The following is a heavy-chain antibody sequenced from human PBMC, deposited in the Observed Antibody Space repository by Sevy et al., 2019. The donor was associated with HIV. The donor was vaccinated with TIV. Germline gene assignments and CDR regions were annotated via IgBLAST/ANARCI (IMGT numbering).Heavy chain of an antibody. CDR2: ISGWDTTI. Sequence: GGSLRLSCTASGFTFSTYSMNWIRQAPGKGLEWVSYISGWDTTIYYVDSVKGRFTISRDDAKNSLYLQMNSLRAEDTAVYYCVRDRNWSFDFWGQGALVTVSS. J-gene: IGHJ4*02. V-gene: IGHV3-48*01. CDR3: VRDRNWSFDF. CDR1: GFTFSTYS.